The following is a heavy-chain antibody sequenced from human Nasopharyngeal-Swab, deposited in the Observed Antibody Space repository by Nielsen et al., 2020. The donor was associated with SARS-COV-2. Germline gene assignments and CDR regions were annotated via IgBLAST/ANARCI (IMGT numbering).Heavy chain of an antibody. CDR3: ARRVVRLQWFGETYYFDY. J-gene: IGHJ4*02. V-gene: IGHV3-21*01. Sequence: GESLKISCAASGFTFSSYSMNWVRQAPGKGLEWVSSISSSSSYIYYADSVKGRFTISRDNAKNSLYLQMNSLRAEDTAVYYCARRVVRLQWFGETYYFDYWGQGTLVTVSS. CDR1: GFTFSSYS. D-gene: IGHD3-10*01. CDR2: ISSSSSYI.